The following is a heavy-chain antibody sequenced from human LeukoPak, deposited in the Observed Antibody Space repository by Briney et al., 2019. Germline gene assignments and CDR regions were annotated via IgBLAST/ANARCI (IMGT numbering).Heavy chain of an antibody. J-gene: IGHJ3*02. Sequence: GRSLRLSCAASGFTFSSHGINWVRQAPGKGLEWVAVIWNHGRTQYYADSVKGRFSISRDNSKNTAYLQMNSLRAEDTAVYYCAKQFGSGYYYGAFDIWGQGTMVTVSS. CDR1: GFTFSSHG. CDR2: IWNHGRTQ. D-gene: IGHD3-22*01. V-gene: IGHV3-33*06. CDR3: AKQFGSGYYYGAFDI.